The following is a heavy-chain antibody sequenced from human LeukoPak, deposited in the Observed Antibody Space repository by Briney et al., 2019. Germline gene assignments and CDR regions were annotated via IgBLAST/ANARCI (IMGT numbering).Heavy chain of an antibody. J-gene: IGHJ4*02. D-gene: IGHD1-26*01. CDR3: ARDRENSGSYYRD. CDR2: INPIFGIA. V-gene: IGHV1-69*04. Sequence: SVKVSCKASGGTFISYAISWVRQAPGQGLEWMGRINPIFGIANYAQKFQGRATITADKSTSTAYMELSSLRSEDTAVYYCARDRENSGSYYRDWGQGTLVTVSS. CDR1: GGTFISYA.